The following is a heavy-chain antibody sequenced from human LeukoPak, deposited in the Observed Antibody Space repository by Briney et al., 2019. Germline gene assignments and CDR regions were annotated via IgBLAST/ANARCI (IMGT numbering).Heavy chain of an antibody. J-gene: IGHJ5*02. CDR1: GDSVSRNSAA. V-gene: IGHV6-1*01. CDR2: TYYRSTWHT. Sequence: SQTLSLTCAISGDSVSRNSAAWSWIRQAPSRGLVWLGRTYYRSTWHTDYAGSMKSRIIINPDTSKNQFSLRLNSVTREGTAVYDCAKLGDSSTWGEGTPVTVSS. D-gene: IGHD6-19*01. CDR3: AKLGDSST.